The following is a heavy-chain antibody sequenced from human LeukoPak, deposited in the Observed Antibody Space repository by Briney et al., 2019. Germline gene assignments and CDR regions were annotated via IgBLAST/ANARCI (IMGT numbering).Heavy chain of an antibody. Sequence: SETLSLTCAVSGGSISSSNWWSWVRQPPGKGLEWIGEIYHSGSTYYNPSLKSRVTISVDTSKNQFSLKLSSVTAADTAVYYCARDVWFGAGRTFDYWGQGTLVTVSS. J-gene: IGHJ4*02. CDR2: IYHSGST. CDR1: GGSISSSNW. D-gene: IGHD3-10*01. V-gene: IGHV4-4*02. CDR3: ARDVWFGAGRTFDY.